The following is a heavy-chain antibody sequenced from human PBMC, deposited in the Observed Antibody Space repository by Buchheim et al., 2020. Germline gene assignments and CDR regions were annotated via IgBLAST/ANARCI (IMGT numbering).Heavy chain of an antibody. J-gene: IGHJ6*03. CDR1: GFTFTSYV. CDR3: ARAGEHLYYYMDL. D-gene: IGHD1-14*01. CDR2: IWYDGKST. V-gene: IGHV3-33*01. Sequence: QVQLVESGGGVVQPGRSLRLSCAASGFTFTSYVMNWVRHAPGKGLERVADIWYDGKSTSYADSVEGRFTISRDNSKNTLYLQMKSLRAEDTAVYYCARAGEHLYYYMDLWGKGTT.